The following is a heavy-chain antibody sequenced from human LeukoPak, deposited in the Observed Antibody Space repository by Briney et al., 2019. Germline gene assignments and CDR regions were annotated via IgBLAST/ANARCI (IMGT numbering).Heavy chain of an antibody. CDR1: GFTFSSYW. D-gene: IGHD3-22*01. CDR3: ARADYYDSSGYTFDY. CDR2: INRDGSST. J-gene: IGHJ4*02. Sequence: GSLRLSCAASGFTFSSYWMHWVRQAPGKGLVWVSRINRDGSSTSYADSVKGRLTISRDDAKNTLYLQMDSLRAEDTAVYYCARADYYDSSGYTFDYWGQGTLVTVSS. V-gene: IGHV3-74*01.